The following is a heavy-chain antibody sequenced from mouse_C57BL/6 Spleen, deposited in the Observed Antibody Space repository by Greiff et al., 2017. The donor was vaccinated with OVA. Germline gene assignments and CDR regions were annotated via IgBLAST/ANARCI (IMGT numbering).Heavy chain of an antibody. V-gene: IGHV1-85*01. CDR1: GYTFTSYD. CDR2: IYPRDGST. J-gene: IGHJ3*01. CDR3: AREGYYGSNFAY. D-gene: IGHD1-1*01. Sequence: QVQLQQSGPELVKPGASVKLSCKASGYTFTSYDINWVKQRPGQGLEWIGWIYPRDGSTTYNEKFKGKATLTVDTSSSTAYMEIHSLTSEDSAVYVCAREGYYGSNFAYWGKGTLVTVSA.